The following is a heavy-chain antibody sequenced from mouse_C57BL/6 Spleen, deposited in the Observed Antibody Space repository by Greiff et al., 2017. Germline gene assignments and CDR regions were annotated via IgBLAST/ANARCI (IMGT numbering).Heavy chain of an antibody. D-gene: IGHD1-1*01. V-gene: IGHV1-53*01. CDR1: GYTFTSYW. CDR2: INPSNGGT. Sequence: QVHVKQPGTELVKPGASVKLSCKASGYTFTSYWLHWVKQRPGQGLEWIGNINPSNGGTNYNEKFKSKATLTVDKSSRTAYMKLSSLTSEDSAGYYCARSGYYGSPMDYWGQGTTLTVSS. J-gene: IGHJ2*01. CDR3: ARSGYYGSPMDY.